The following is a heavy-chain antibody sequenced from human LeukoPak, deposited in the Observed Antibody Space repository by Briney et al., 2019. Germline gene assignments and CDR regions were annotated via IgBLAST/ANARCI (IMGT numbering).Heavy chain of an antibody. V-gene: IGHV3-23*01. CDR2: ISGSGGST. J-gene: IGHJ6*02. Sequence: GGSLRLSCAASGFTFSSYAMSWVRQAPGKGLEWVSAISGSGGSTYYADSVKGRFTISRDNSKNTLYLQMNSLRAEDTAVYYCAKAYGSWSYSHYYYGMDVWGQGTTVTVSS. D-gene: IGHD3-10*01. CDR1: GFTFSSYA. CDR3: AKAYGSWSYSHYYYGMDV.